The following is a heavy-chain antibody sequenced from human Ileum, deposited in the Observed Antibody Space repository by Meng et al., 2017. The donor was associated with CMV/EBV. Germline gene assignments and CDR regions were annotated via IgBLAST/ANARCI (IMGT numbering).Heavy chain of an antibody. D-gene: IGHD2-15*01. CDR2: INHSGST. J-gene: IGHJ4*02. V-gene: IGHV4-34*01. Sequence: QGHLPQWGAGRLTPSETLSLTCAVYGGSFSGYYWSWMRPPPGKGREWIGEINHSGSTNYNPSLKSRVTISVDTSKNQFFLKLSSVTAADTAVYYCARGVAGGPFNYWGQGTLVTVSS. CDR1: GGSFSGYY. CDR3: ARGVAGGPFNY.